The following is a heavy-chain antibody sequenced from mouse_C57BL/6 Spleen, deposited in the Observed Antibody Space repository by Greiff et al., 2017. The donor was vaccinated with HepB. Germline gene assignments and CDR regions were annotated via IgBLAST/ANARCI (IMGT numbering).Heavy chain of an antibody. Sequence: QVQLQQSGAELARPGASVKLSCKASGYTFTSYGISWVKQRTGQGLEWIGEIYPRSGNTYYNEKFKGKATLTADKSSSTAYMELRSLTSEDSAVYFCARSGLLLRHFDYWGQGTTLTVSS. J-gene: IGHJ2*01. D-gene: IGHD1-1*01. CDR3: ARSGLLLRHFDY. CDR2: IYPRSGNT. V-gene: IGHV1-81*01. CDR1: GYTFTSYG.